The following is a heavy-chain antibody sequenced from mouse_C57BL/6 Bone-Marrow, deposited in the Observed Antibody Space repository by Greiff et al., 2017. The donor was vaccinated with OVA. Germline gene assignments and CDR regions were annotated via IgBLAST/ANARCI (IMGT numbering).Heavy chain of an antibody. CDR3: ARSGYYGSSPWFAY. V-gene: IGHV1-81*01. CDR1: GSTFTNYG. J-gene: IGHJ3*01. D-gene: IGHD1-1*01. CDR2: IYPRSGNT. Sequence: QVQLKESGAELARPGASVKLSCKASGSTFTNYGISWVKQRTGQGLEWIGEIYPRSGNTYYTEKFKGKATLTADKSSSTAYMELRSLTSEDSAVYFCARSGYYGSSPWFAYWGQGTLVTVSA.